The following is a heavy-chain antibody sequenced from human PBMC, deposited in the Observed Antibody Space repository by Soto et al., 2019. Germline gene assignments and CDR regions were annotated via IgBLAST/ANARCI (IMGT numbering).Heavy chain of an antibody. CDR3: ARGAGTGPTEIYYYYYYGMDV. Sequence: GGSLSLSCAASGFTFSSYDMHWVRQATGKGLEWVSAIGTAGDTYYPGSVKGRFTISRENAKNSLYLQMNSLRAEDTAVYYCARGAGTGPTEIYYYYYYGMDVWGQGTTVTVSS. V-gene: IGHV3-13*01. CDR2: IGTAGDT. J-gene: IGHJ6*02. D-gene: IGHD7-27*01. CDR1: GFTFSSYD.